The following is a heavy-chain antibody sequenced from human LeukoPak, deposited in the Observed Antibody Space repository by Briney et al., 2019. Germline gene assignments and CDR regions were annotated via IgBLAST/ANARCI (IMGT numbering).Heavy chain of an antibody. CDR2: MNPNSGNT. Sequence: ASVKVSRKASGYTFTSYDINWVRQAPGQGLEWMGWMNPNSGNTGYAQKFQGRVTMTRNTSISTAYMELSSLRSEDTAVYYCARRASAGYSSGNDYWGQGTLVTVSS. CDR3: ARRASAGYSSGNDY. V-gene: IGHV1-8*01. D-gene: IGHD6-19*01. J-gene: IGHJ4*02. CDR1: GYTFTSYD.